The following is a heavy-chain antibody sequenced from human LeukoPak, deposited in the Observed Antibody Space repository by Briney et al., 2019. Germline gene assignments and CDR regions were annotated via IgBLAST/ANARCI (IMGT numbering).Heavy chain of an antibody. V-gene: IGHV3-48*04. CDR3: ARADYGGSTTGWFDP. Sequence: QPGGSLRLSCAASGFTFSSYTMNWVRQAPGKGLEWVSYISSSSSTIYYADSVKGRFTISRDNAKNSLYLQMNSLRAEDTAVYYCARADYGGSTTGWFDPWGQGTLVTVSS. CDR1: GFTFSSYT. J-gene: IGHJ5*02. D-gene: IGHD4-23*01. CDR2: ISSSSSTI.